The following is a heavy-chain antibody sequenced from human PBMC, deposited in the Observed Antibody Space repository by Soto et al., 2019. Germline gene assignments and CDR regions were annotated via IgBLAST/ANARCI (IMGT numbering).Heavy chain of an antibody. CDR3: AKGQLRGKYYYDSSGYYDY. CDR2: ISGSRGST. Sequence: GGSLRLSCAASGFTFSSYAMSWVRQAPGKGLEWVSAISGSRGSTYYADSVKGRFTISRDNSKNTLYLQMNSLRAEDTAVYYCAKGQLRGKYYYDSSGYYDYWGQGTLVTVSS. J-gene: IGHJ4*02. V-gene: IGHV3-23*01. D-gene: IGHD3-22*01. CDR1: GFTFSSYA.